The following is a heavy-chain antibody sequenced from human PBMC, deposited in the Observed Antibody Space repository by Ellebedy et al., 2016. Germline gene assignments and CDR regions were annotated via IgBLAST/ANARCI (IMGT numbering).Heavy chain of an antibody. CDR2: IKGDGSGT. V-gene: IGHV3-74*01. D-gene: IGHD5/OR15-5a*01. CDR1: GFTFSFYW. CDR3: ARGVYGDS. J-gene: IGHJ4*02. Sequence: GESLKISCAASGFTFSFYWMYWVRQAPGKGLAWVSRIKGDGSGTSYADSVKGRFTISRDNAKNTLYLQMDSLGAEDTAVYFCARGVYGDSWGQGTLVTVSS.